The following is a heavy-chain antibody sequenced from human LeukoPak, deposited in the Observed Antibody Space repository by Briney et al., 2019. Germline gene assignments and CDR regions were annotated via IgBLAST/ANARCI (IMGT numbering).Heavy chain of an antibody. D-gene: IGHD3-9*01. V-gene: IGHV4-39*01. Sequence: SETLSLTCTVSGGSISSSSYYWGWIRQPPGKGLEWIGSIFYSGRTYYNPSFKSRVTISVDTSKNQFSLKLSSVTAADTAVYYGARVDSCILTGYYHDDAFDMWGQGTMVTVSS. J-gene: IGHJ3*02. CDR2: IFYSGRT. CDR3: ARVDSCILTGYYHDDAFDM. CDR1: GGSISSSSYY.